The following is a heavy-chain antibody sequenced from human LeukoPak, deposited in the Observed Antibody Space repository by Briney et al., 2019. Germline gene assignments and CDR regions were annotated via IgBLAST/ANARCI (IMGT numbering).Heavy chain of an antibody. Sequence: GGSLRLSCAASGFTFSSYEMNWVRQAPGKGLERVSYISSSGSTIYYADSVKSRFTISRDNAKNSLYLQMNSLRAEDTAVYYCARDKYYDFWSGFDYWGQGTLVTVSS. J-gene: IGHJ4*02. V-gene: IGHV3-48*03. CDR3: ARDKYYDFWSGFDY. CDR1: GFTFSSYE. CDR2: ISSSGSTI. D-gene: IGHD3-3*01.